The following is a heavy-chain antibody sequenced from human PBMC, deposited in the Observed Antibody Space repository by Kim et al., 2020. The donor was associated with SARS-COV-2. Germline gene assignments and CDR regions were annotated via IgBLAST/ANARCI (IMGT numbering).Heavy chain of an antibody. D-gene: IGHD3-10*01. Sequence: ASVKVSCKASGYTFSRYYMHCVRQAPGQGLEWMGIINPSGGDTSYAQKFQGRVTMTRDTSTSTVYMELSSLRSEDTAVYYCARDRFGEGYYYGMDVWGQG. J-gene: IGHJ6*02. V-gene: IGHV1-46*01. CDR3: ARDRFGEGYYYGMDV. CDR1: GYTFSRYY. CDR2: INPSGGDT.